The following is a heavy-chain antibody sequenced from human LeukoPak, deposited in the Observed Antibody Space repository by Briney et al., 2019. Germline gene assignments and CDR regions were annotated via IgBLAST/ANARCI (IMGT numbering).Heavy chain of an antibody. J-gene: IGHJ4*02. V-gene: IGHV3-7*01. CDR1: GFTFSSYW. Sequence: GGSLRLSCAASGFTFSSYWMSGVRQAPGKGLEWVATIKEDGSEKYYVDSVKGRFTISRDNAKNSLYLQMNSLRAEDTAVYYCARDRSRCYYWGQGTLVTVSS. CDR3: ARDRSRCYY. CDR2: IKEDGSEK.